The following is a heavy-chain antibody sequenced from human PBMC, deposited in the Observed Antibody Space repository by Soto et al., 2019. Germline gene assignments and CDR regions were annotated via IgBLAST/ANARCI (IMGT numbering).Heavy chain of an antibody. D-gene: IGHD1-26*01. CDR1: GYTFTSYY. J-gene: IGHJ6*02. CDR3: AREVGSPLGAYYSYGMDV. CDR2: INPSGGST. Sequence: VSVKVSCKASGYTFTSYYMHWVQQAPGQGLEWMGIINPSGGSTNYAQKLQGRVTMTTDTSTSTAYMELRSLRSDDTAVYYCAREVGSPLGAYYSYGMDVWGQGTTVTVSS. V-gene: IGHV1-46*01.